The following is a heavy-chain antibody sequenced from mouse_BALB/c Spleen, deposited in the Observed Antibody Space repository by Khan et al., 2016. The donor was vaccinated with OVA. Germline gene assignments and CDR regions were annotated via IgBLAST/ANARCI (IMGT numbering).Heavy chain of an antibody. D-gene: IGHD1-1*01. J-gene: IGHJ4*01. V-gene: IGHV3-2*02. Sequence: EVQLQESGPGLVKPSQSLSLTCTVNGYSITSNYAWNWIRQFPGNKLEWMGYISYSGTTNYNPSLKSRLSITRDTSKNQFLLLLPSVTTEDSATYYCARENSYGYALDCWGQGTSVTVSS. CDR2: ISYSGTT. CDR3: ARENSYGYALDC. CDR1: GYSITSNYA.